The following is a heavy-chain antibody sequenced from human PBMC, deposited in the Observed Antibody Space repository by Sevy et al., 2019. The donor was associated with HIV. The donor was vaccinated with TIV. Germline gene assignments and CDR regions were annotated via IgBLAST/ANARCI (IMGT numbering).Heavy chain of an antibody. V-gene: IGHV4-39*01. D-gene: IGHD3-10*01. J-gene: IGHJ6*02. Sequence: SETLSLTCTVSGGSISSSSYYWGWIRQPPGKGLEWIGSIYYSGSTYYNPSLKSRVTISVDTSKNQFSLKLSSVTAADTAVYYWARHRPIWFGELSPHTLYYYYGMDVWGQGTTVTVSS. CDR1: GGSISSSSYY. CDR2: IYYSGST. CDR3: ARHRPIWFGELSPHTLYYYYGMDV.